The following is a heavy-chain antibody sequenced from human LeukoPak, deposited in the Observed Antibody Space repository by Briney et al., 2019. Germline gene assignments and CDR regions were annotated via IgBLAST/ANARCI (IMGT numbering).Heavy chain of an antibody. CDR2: IYHSGST. CDR1: GGSIRSSYYY. D-gene: IGHD5-18*01. Sequence: RSSETLSLTCTVSGGSIRSSYYYWGWIRQPPGKGLEWIGSIYHSGSTYYNPSLKSRVTISVDRSKNQFSLKLSSVTAADTAVYYCARDLDTSYFDYWGQGTLVTVSS. J-gene: IGHJ4*02. V-gene: IGHV4-39*07. CDR3: ARDLDTSYFDY.